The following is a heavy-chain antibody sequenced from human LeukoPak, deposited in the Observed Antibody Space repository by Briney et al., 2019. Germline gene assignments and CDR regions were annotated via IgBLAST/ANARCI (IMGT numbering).Heavy chain of an antibody. CDR3: ARDIVVVPAAILPNYYYYYGMDV. Sequence: GASVKVSCKASGYTFTGYYIHWARQAPGQGLEWRGWINPNSGGTNYAQRFQGRVTMARDTSISTASMELSRLRSDDTAVYYCARDIVVVPAAILPNYYYYYGMDVWGQGTTVTVSS. CDR1: GYTFTGYY. D-gene: IGHD2-2*01. J-gene: IGHJ6*02. V-gene: IGHV1-2*02. CDR2: INPNSGGT.